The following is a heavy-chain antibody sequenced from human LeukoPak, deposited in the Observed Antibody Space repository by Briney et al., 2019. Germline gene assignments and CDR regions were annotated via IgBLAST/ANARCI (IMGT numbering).Heavy chain of an antibody. CDR3: AGTRRYCSGGSCYNWFDP. CDR2: IYYSGST. CDR1: GYSISSGYY. V-gene: IGHV4-38-2*01. J-gene: IGHJ5*02. D-gene: IGHD2-15*01. Sequence: SETLSLTCAVSGYSISSGYYWGWIRQPPGKGLEWTGSIYYSGSTYYNPSLKSRVTISVDTSKNQFSLKLNSVTAADTAVYYCAGTRRYCSGGSCYNWFDPWGQGTLVTVSS.